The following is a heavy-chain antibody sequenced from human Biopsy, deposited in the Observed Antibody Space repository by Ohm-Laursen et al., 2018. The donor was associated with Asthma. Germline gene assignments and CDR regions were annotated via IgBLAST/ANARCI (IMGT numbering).Heavy chain of an antibody. V-gene: IGHV4-30-2*01. CDR2: ISHSGST. D-gene: IGHD6-6*01. CDR3: ARAQAAQYYYGMDV. CDR1: GGSISSGGY. J-gene: IGHJ6*02. Sequence: SQTLSLTCPVSGGSISSGGYWTWIRQPPGKGLEWIGYISHSGSTYFNPSLKSRVTISLDRTKSQFSLKLSSVTAADTALYYCARAQAAQYYYGMDVWGQGTLVTVSS.